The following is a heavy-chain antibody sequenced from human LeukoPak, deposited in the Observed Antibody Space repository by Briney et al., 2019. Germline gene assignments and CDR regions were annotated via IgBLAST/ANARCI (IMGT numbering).Heavy chain of an antibody. V-gene: IGHV3-23*01. CDR3: AKGLITIFGVVSYYFDY. D-gene: IGHD3-3*01. Sequence: PGGSLRLSCAASGFTFSSYAMSWVRQAPGKGLEWVSAISGSGGSTYYADSLKGRFTISRDNSKNTLYLQMNSLRAEDTAVYYCAKGLITIFGVVSYYFDYWGQGTLVTVSS. CDR1: GFTFSSYA. CDR2: ISGSGGST. J-gene: IGHJ4*02.